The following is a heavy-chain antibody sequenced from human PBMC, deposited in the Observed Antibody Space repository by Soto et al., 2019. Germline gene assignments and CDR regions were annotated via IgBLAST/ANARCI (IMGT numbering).Heavy chain of an antibody. J-gene: IGHJ6*02. CDR1: GGSISSGDDF. CDR3: ARDRAKWKDYYYYGMDV. CDR2: IYYSGST. D-gene: IGHD1-20*01. Sequence: QVQLQESGPGLVKPSQTLSLTCTVSGGSISSGDDFWTWIRQPPGKGLEWIGYIYYSGSTYYNPSLKSRXTMSVDTSKNQXXLKLSSVTAADTAVYYCARDRAKWKDYYYYGMDVWGQGTTVTVSS. V-gene: IGHV4-30-4*01.